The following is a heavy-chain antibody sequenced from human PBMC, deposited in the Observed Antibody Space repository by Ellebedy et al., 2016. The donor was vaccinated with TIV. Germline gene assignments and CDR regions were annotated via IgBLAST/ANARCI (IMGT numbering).Heavy chain of an antibody. J-gene: IGHJ6*02. D-gene: IGHD3-10*01. Sequence: GESLKISXKGSGYSFTSYWIGWVRQMPGKGLEWMGIIYPGDSDTRYSPSFQGQVTISADKSISTAYLQWSSLKASDTAMYYCARAAIFGDYYYGMDVWGQGTTVTVSS. CDR1: GYSFTSYW. CDR3: ARAAIFGDYYYGMDV. CDR2: IYPGDSDT. V-gene: IGHV5-51*01.